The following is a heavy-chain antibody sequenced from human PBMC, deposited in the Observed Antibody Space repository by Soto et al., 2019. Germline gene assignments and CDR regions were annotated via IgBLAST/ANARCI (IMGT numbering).Heavy chain of an antibody. D-gene: IGHD2-15*01. CDR3: AREGCSGGSCYSAFDS. CDR2: IYYSGST. J-gene: IGHJ3*02. Sequence: SETLSLTCTVSGGPISSGGYYWSWIRQHPGKGLEWIGYIYYSGSTYYNPSLKSRVTISVDTSKNQFSLKLSSVTAADTAVYYCAREGCSGGSCYSAFDSWAQGTMVTVSS. V-gene: IGHV4-31*03. CDR1: GGPISSGGYY.